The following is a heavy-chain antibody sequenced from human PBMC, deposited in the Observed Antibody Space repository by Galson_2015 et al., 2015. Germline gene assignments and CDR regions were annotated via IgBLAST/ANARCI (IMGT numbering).Heavy chain of an antibody. D-gene: IGHD2-2*02. CDR1: GGTFSSYA. V-gene: IGHV1-69*13. J-gene: IGHJ4*02. CDR2: IIPIFGTA. CDR3: AGHSAGNCSSTSCYRYD. Sequence: SVKVSCKASGGTFSSYAISWVRQAPGQGLEWMGGIIPIFGTANYAQKFQGRVTITADDSTSTAYMELSSLRSEDTAVYYCAGHSAGNCSSTSCYRYDWGQGTLVTVSS.